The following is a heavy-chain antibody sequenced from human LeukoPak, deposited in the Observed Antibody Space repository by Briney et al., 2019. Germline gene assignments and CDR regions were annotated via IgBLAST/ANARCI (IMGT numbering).Heavy chain of an antibody. Sequence: GGSLRLSCAASGFTFSAYNMNWVRQAPGKGLERVSSISSSGSYIYYADSVKGRFTISRDNAKNSLYLQMNSLRAEDTAVYYCARDNWNYNFDYWGQGTLVTVSS. J-gene: IGHJ4*02. V-gene: IGHV3-21*01. CDR2: ISSSGSYI. D-gene: IGHD1-7*01. CDR3: ARDNWNYNFDY. CDR1: GFTFSAYN.